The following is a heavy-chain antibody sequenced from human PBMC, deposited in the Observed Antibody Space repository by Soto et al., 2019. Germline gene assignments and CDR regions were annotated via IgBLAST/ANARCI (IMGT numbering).Heavy chain of an antibody. CDR3: AKNIEDLYFGLDA. D-gene: IGHD5-12*01. CDR1: GYNFVTYW. Sequence: LGESLKISCTASGYNFVTYWITWVRQKPGKGLEWMGRIDPADSYARYSPSFEGHVTMSVDRYINTDDLQWNSLRASDSAIYYCAKNIEDLYFGLDAWGQGNSVTVSS. V-gene: IGHV5-10-1*01. J-gene: IGHJ6*02. CDR2: IDPADSYA.